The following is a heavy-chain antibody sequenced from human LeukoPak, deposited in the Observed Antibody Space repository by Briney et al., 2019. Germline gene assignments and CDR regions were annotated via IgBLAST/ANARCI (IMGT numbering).Heavy chain of an antibody. D-gene: IGHD6-6*01. V-gene: IGHV1-69*04. CDR3: ASPGDSKSSSSYGMDV. CDR2: IIPILGIA. J-gene: IGHJ6*02. CDR1: GGTFSNYA. Sequence: SVTVSYKASGGTFSNYAISWVRQAPGQGLEWMGRIIPILGIADYAQKFQGRVTITADKSTSTAYMELSSLRSEDTAVYYCASPGDSKSSSSYGMDVWGQGTTVTVSS.